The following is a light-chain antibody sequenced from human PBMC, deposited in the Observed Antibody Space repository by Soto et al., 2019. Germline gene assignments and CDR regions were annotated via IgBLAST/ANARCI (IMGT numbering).Light chain of an antibody. CDR2: DVN. Sequence: QSALAQPRSVSGSPGQSVTISCTGISSDVSTYNYVSWYQQHPGTVPKLIIFDVNERPSGVPDRFSGSKSGSTASLTISGLQAEDEADYYCCSYADYSVVFGGGTQLTVL. CDR1: SSDVSTYNY. CDR3: CSYADYSVV. V-gene: IGLV2-11*01. J-gene: IGLJ2*01.